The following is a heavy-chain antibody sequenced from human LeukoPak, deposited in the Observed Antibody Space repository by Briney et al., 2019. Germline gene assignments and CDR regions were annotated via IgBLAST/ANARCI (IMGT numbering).Heavy chain of an antibody. CDR2: IYDSGST. Sequence: PSETLSLTCTVSGGSISSHYWSWIRQPPGKGLEWIGNIYDSGSTNYNPSLKSRVTISVDTPKNQFSLKLSSVTAADTAVYYCAKPSGYNWFDPWGQGALVTVSS. J-gene: IGHJ5*02. D-gene: IGHD1-14*01. V-gene: IGHV4-59*11. CDR3: AKPSGYNWFDP. CDR1: GGSISSHY.